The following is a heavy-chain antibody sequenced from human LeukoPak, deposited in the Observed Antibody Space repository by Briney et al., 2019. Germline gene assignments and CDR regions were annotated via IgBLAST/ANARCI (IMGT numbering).Heavy chain of an antibody. J-gene: IGHJ4*02. CDR3: TRDRPNYYGSDGHYYRRNGDY. D-gene: IGHD3-22*01. Sequence: GGSLRLSCAVSGFTFSIYAMSWVRQAPGKGLEWVSSISSKGELTFYADSVKGRFTISRDNSESTLYLQMNILRAEDTAIYYCTRDRPNYYGSDGHYYRRNGDYWGQGTLVTVSS. V-gene: IGHV3-23*01. CDR1: GFTFSIYA. CDR2: ISSKGELT.